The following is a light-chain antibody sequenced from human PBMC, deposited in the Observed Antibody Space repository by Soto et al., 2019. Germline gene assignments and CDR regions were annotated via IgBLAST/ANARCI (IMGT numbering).Light chain of an antibody. V-gene: IGLV1-40*01. J-gene: IGLJ2*01. CDR3: QSYDSSRSGYVI. Sequence: QLVLTQPPSVSGAPGQRVTISCTGSSSNIGTPYDVHWYQQLPGTAPKLLIYGNNNRPSGVPDRFSGSKSGTSASLAITGLQAEDEADYYCQSYDSSRSGYVIFGGGTKLTVL. CDR1: SSNIGTPYD. CDR2: GNN.